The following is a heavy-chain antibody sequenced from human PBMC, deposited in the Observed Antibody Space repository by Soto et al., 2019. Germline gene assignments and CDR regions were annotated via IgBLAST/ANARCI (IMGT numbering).Heavy chain of an antibody. J-gene: IGHJ6*03. Sequence: GASVKVSCKASGYTFSSYHMHWVRQAPGQGRAWMGMINPSGGATNNAQKFQGRVTITRDTSTSTAYMELSSLRSEDTAVYYCARAAKGYSGYDRYYYYMDVWGKGTTVTVSS. CDR3: ARAAKGYSGYDRYYYYMDV. D-gene: IGHD5-12*01. V-gene: IGHV1-46*01. CDR2: INPSGGAT. CDR1: GYTFSSYH.